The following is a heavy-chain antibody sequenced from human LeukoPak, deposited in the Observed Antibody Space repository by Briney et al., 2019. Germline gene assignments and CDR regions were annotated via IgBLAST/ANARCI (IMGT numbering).Heavy chain of an antibody. J-gene: IGHJ6*03. CDR3: ARDSWGYGSGSYGSVAQAYYMDV. CDR1: GFTFSSYS. V-gene: IGHV3-21*01. Sequence: GGSLRLSCAASGFTFSSYSMNWVRQAPGKGLEWVSSISSSSSYIYYADSVKGRFTISRDNAKNSLYLQMNSLRAEDTAVYYCARDSWGYGSGSYGSVAQAYYMDVWGKGTTVTVSS. D-gene: IGHD3-10*01. CDR2: ISSSSSYI.